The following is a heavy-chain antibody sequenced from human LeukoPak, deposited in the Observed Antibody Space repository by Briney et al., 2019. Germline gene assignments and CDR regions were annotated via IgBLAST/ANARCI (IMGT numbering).Heavy chain of an antibody. Sequence: GGSLRLSCAASGFTFSSYGMHWVRQAPGKGLEWAAVISYDGSNKYYADSMKGRFTISRDNSKNTLYLQMNSLRAEDTAVYYCAKDVFGELLGVDYWGQGTLVTVSS. CDR3: AKDVFGELLGVDY. J-gene: IGHJ4*02. V-gene: IGHV3-30*18. CDR1: GFTFSSYG. D-gene: IGHD3-10*02. CDR2: ISYDGSNK.